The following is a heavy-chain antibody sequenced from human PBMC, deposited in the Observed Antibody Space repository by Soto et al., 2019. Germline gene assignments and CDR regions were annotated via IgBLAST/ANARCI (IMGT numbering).Heavy chain of an antibody. Sequence: QVQLQESGPGLVKPSETLSLTCTVSGGSISSYYWSWIRQPPGKGLEWIGYIYYSGSTNYNPSLKSRVTISVDTSKNQFSLKLSSVTAADTAVYYCARGGPMDYYNSSGSVPFDYWGQGTLVTVSS. CDR3: ARGGPMDYYNSSGSVPFDY. V-gene: IGHV4-59*01. J-gene: IGHJ4*02. CDR1: GGSISSYY. D-gene: IGHD3-22*01. CDR2: IYYSGST.